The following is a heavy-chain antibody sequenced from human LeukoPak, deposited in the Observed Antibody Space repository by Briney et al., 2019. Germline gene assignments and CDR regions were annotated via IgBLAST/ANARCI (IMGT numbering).Heavy chain of an antibody. V-gene: IGHV3-7*01. CDR2: IKNDGAVK. D-gene: IGHD6-13*01. CDR1: GFTLSDHY. J-gene: IGHJ4*02. CDR3: AKDSYSKGDF. Sequence: PGGSLRLSCVASGFTLSDHYIDWVRQAPGKGLEWAANIKNDGAVKNYVDSVKGRFTISRDNAKNSLYLQMNSLRAEDTAVYYCAKDSYSKGDFWGQGVLVTVSS.